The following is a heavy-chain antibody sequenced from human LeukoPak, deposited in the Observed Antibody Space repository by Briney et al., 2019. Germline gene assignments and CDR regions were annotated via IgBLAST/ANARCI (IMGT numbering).Heavy chain of an antibody. CDR2: ISGSGGST. Sequence: GGSLRLSCAASGFTFSSYAMSWVRQAPGKGLEWVSAISGSGGSTYYADSVKGRFTISRDNSKNTLYLQMDSLRAEDTAVYYCARDPLSHNSNWRPYYFDCWGQGTLVTVSS. V-gene: IGHV3-23*01. CDR3: ARDPLSHNSNWRPYYFDC. D-gene: IGHD4-11*01. CDR1: GFTFSSYA. J-gene: IGHJ4*02.